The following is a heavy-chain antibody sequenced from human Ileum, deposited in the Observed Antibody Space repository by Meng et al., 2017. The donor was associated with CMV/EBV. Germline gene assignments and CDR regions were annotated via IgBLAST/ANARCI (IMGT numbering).Heavy chain of an antibody. V-gene: IGHV3-7*03. CDR2: IEKDGREK. J-gene: IGHJ6*02. D-gene: IGHD1-1*01. CDR1: GFMFKDYW. CDR3: AKRWSLYGMDV. Sequence: GESLKISCTGYGFMFKDYWMTWVRQAPGKGLEWVANIEKDGREKYYVQSVKGRFTISRDHAKNSVYLEMNNLRDEDTAVYYCAKRWSLYGMDVWGQGTTVTVSS.